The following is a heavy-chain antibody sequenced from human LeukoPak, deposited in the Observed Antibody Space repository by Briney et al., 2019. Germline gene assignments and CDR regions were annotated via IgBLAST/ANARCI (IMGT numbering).Heavy chain of an antibody. Sequence: GGSLRLSCAASGFTFSSFWMHWVRQAPGKGLVWVSRISAGGDTTTYADSVKGRFTISRDNARNTLYLQMNSLRAEDTAVYYCASGGSGTYDYWGQGTLVTVSS. J-gene: IGHJ4*02. D-gene: IGHD1-26*01. CDR3: ASGGSGTYDY. CDR2: ISAGGDTT. V-gene: IGHV3-74*01. CDR1: GFTFSSFW.